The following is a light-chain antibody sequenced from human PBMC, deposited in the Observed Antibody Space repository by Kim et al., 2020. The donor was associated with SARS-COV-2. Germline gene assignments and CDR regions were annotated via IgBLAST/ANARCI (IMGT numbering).Light chain of an antibody. CDR3: QVWDSSSDHRV. Sequence: APGKTARFTCGGNNVGSKSVHWYQRKPGQAPVLVIYYDSDRPSGIPERFSGSNSGNTATLTISRVEAGDEADYYCQVWDSSSDHRVFGGGTQLTVL. CDR2: YDS. CDR1: NVGSKS. V-gene: IGLV3-21*04. J-gene: IGLJ3*02.